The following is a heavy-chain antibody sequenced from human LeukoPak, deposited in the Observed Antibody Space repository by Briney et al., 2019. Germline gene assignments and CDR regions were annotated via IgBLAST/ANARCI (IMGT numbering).Heavy chain of an antibody. CDR2: ISSGGSTI. CDR1: GFTFSDYY. J-gene: IGHJ4*02. V-gene: IGHV3-11*01. CDR3: ARVDGYCSGGSCYGIDY. Sequence: GGSLRLSCAASGFTFSDYYMSRIRQAPGKGLEWVSYISSGGSTIYYADSVKGRFTISRDNAKNSLYLQMNSLRAEDTAVYYCARVDGYCSGGSCYGIDYWGQGTLVTVSS. D-gene: IGHD2-15*01.